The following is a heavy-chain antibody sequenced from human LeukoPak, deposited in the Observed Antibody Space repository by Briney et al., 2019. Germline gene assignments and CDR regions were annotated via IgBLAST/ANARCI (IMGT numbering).Heavy chain of an antibody. V-gene: IGHV4-61*01. CDR1: GDSVSSASYY. D-gene: IGHD2-2*01. J-gene: IGHJ4*02. CDR2: FYYTGST. Sequence: SETPSLTCTVSGDSVSSASYYWSWIRQPPGKGLEWIAYFYYTGSTNYNPSLKSRVTTSIDTSKNQFSLKVSSVTAADTAVYYCARTQYCSSTSCYFGYFDYWGQGTLVTVSS. CDR3: ARTQYCSSTSCYFGYFDY.